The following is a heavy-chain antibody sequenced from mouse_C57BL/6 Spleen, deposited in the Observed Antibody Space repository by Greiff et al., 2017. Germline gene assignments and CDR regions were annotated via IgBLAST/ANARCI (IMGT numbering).Heavy chain of an antibody. CDR1: GYTFTSYW. J-gene: IGHJ4*01. CDR3: ARSLTGTIAMDY. CDR2: IDPNSGGT. V-gene: IGHV1-72*01. D-gene: IGHD4-1*01. Sequence: VESGASVKLSCKASGYTFTSYWMHWVKQRPGRGLEWIGRIDPNSGGTKYNEKFKSKATLTVDKPSSTAYMQLSSLTSEDSAVYYCARSLTGTIAMDYWGQGTSVTVSS.